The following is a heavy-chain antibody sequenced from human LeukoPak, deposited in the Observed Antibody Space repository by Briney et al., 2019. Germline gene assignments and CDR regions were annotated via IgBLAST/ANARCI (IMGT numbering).Heavy chain of an antibody. V-gene: IGHV1-2*02. CDR3: ARGPYFRHAPRHFDI. D-gene: IGHD3-10*01. J-gene: IGHJ3*02. CDR1: GYTFTGYY. Sequence: ASVKVSCKASGYTFTGYYMHWVRQAPGQGLEWMGWINPNSGGTNYAQKFRGRVTMTRDTSISTAYMELSRLRSDDTAVYYCARGPYFRHAPRHFDIWGQGTMVTVSS. CDR2: INPNSGGT.